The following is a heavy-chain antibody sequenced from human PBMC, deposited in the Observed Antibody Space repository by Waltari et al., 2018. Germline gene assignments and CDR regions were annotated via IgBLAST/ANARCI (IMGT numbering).Heavy chain of an antibody. V-gene: IGHV4-59*01. D-gene: IGHD1-26*01. CDR1: GGSISSYY. Sequence: QVQLQESGPGLVKPSETLSLTCTVSGGSISSYYWSWLRRPPGKGLEWIGYIYYSGSTNYNPSLKSRVTISVDTSKNQFSLKLSSVTAADTAVYYCARVDGSYFYFDYWGQGTLVTVSS. J-gene: IGHJ4*02. CDR2: IYYSGST. CDR3: ARVDGSYFYFDY.